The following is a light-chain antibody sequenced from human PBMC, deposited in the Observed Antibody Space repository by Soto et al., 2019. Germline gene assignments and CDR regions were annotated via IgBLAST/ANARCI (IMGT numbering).Light chain of an antibody. CDR2: PAS. V-gene: IGKV1-16*01. CDR3: QHYNTYPVT. CDR1: QDISNY. J-gene: IGKJ5*01. Sequence: DIQMTQSPSSLSASVGDRVTITCRASQDISNYVAWFQQKPGKAPKSLIYPASSLRSGVPSRFSGGGSGTDFTLIINNLQPEDSATYYCQHYNTYPVTFGQGTRLEI.